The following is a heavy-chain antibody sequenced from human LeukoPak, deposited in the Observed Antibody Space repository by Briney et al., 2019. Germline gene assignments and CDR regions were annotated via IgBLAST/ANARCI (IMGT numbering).Heavy chain of an antibody. CDR2: ISYDGSNK. CDR1: GFTFSSYG. V-gene: IGHV3-33*05. Sequence: PGGSLRLSCAASGFTFSSYGMHWVRQAPGKGLEWVAVISYDGSNKYYADSVKGRFTISRDNSKNTLYLQMNSLRAEDTAVYYCAKNRYGSGSYGLFDYWGQGTLVTVSS. J-gene: IGHJ4*02. CDR3: AKNRYGSGSYGLFDY. D-gene: IGHD3-10*01.